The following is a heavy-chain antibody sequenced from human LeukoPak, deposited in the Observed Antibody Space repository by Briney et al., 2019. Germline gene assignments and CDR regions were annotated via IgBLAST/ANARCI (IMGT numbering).Heavy chain of an antibody. J-gene: IGHJ4*02. CDR2: IKQDGSEK. D-gene: IGHD3-3*01. Sequence: GGSLRLSCAASGFTFSSYWMSWVRQAPGKGLEWVANIKQDGSEKYYVDSVKGRFTISRDNAKNSLYLQMNSLRAEDTAVYYCARGRSFLEWSESYYFDYWGQGTLVTVSS. CDR1: GFTFSSYW. V-gene: IGHV3-7*01. CDR3: ARGRSFLEWSESYYFDY.